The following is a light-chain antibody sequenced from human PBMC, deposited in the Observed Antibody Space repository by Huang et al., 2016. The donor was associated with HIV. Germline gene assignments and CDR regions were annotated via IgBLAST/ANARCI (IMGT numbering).Light chain of an antibody. CDR3: QQYKNWPPLPGRNPIT. V-gene: IGKV3-15*01. CDR1: QSVSSN. J-gene: IGKJ5*01. Sequence: EIVMTQSPATLSVSPGERATLSCRASQSVSSNLAWYQQKPGQAPRLLIYGASTRATDIPARFSGSGSGTEFTLTISSLESEDFEVYCCQQYKNWPPLPGRNPITFGQGTRLEIK. CDR2: GAS.